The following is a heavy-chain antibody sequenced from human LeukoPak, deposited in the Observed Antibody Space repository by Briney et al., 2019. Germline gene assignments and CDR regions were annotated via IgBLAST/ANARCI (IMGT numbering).Heavy chain of an antibody. V-gene: IGHV3-21*01. D-gene: IGHD1-20*01. J-gene: IGHJ4*02. CDR3: ARGGSITGNPVDY. CDR2: ISSSSSHI. Sequence: GGSLRLSCVASGFTFSSYTINWVRQAPGKGLEWVSSISSSSSHIYYAGSVKGRFTISRDNAKNSLYLQMNSLRAEDTAVYYCARGGSITGNPVDYWGQGTLVTVSS. CDR1: GFTFSSYT.